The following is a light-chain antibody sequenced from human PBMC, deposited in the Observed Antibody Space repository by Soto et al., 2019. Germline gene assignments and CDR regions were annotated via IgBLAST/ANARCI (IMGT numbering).Light chain of an antibody. J-gene: IGLJ1*01. CDR1: SSDVGSFNY. CDR2: EVT. Sequence: QSALTQPASVSGSPGQSITISCTATSSDVGSFNYVSWYQHHPGKAPKLMIYEVTSRPSGVSNRFSGSKSGNTASLTISGLQAEDEADYYCVSYATRTPRYVFGSGTKVTVL. CDR3: VSYATRTPRYV. V-gene: IGLV2-14*01.